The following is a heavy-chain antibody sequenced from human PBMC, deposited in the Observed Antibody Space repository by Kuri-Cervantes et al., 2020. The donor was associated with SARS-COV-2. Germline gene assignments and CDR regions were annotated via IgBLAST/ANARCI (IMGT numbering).Heavy chain of an antibody. Sequence: GGSLRLSCKGSGYSFTNYRIGWVRQMPGKGLEWMGIIYPGDSDTRYSPSFQGQVTISADKSISTAYLQWSSLKASDTAMYYCARSGGYSSSWYGYWGQGTLVTVSS. D-gene: IGHD6-13*01. CDR1: GYSFTNYR. CDR3: ARSGGYSSSWYGY. V-gene: IGHV5-51*01. CDR2: IYPGDSDT. J-gene: IGHJ4*02.